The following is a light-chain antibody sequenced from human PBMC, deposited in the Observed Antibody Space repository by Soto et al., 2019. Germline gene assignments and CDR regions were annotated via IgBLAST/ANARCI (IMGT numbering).Light chain of an antibody. CDR1: RSVSSY. CDR3: QQRSNWPIT. Sequence: EIVLTQSPGTLSLSPGERATLSCRASRSVSSYLAWYQQKPGQAPRLLIYDASNRATGIPARFSGSGSGTDFTLTISSLEPEDFAVYYCQQRSNWPITFGQGTRLEI. V-gene: IGKV3-11*01. CDR2: DAS. J-gene: IGKJ5*01.